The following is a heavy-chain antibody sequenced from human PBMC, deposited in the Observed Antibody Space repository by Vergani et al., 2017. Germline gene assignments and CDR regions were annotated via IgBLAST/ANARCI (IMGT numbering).Heavy chain of an antibody. J-gene: IGHJ6*02. Sequence: QVQLVQSGAEVKKPGSSVKVSCKASGGTFSSYAISWVRQAPGQGLEWMGGIIPIFGTANYVQKFQGRVTITADESTSTAYMELSSLRSEDTAVYYCARSNSGSYYGGDYYYYGMDVWGQGTTVTVSS. CDR3: ARSNSGSYYGGDYYYYGMDV. D-gene: IGHD1-26*01. CDR2: IIPIFGTA. V-gene: IGHV1-69*12. CDR1: GGTFSSYA.